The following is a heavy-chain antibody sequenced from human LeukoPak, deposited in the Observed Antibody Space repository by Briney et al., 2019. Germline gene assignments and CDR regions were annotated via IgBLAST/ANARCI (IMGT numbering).Heavy chain of an antibody. CDR1: GGSFSGYY. D-gene: IGHD6-6*01. V-gene: IGHV4-34*01. CDR3: ARVEAARRGFDY. J-gene: IGHJ4*02. CDR2: INHSGST. Sequence: SETLPLTCAVYGGSFSGYYWSWIRQPPGKGLEWIGEINHSGSTNYNPSLKSRVTISVDTSKNQFSLKLSSVTAADTAVYCCARVEAARRGFDYWGQGTLVTVSS.